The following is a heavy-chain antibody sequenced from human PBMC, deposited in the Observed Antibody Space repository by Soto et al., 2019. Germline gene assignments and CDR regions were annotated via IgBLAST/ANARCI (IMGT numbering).Heavy chain of an antibody. CDR2: IYHSEST. CDR1: GGSMYSPNW. J-gene: IGHJ4*02. D-gene: IGHD2-15*01. V-gene: IGHV4-4*02. Sequence: QVQLQESGPGLVKPSGTLSLTCAVSGGSMYSPNWWTWVRQTPGKGLQWIGEIYHSESTNYNPSLKSRVTIYVDKSKNQFSLKLTSLTAADTAIYSCARGSTRIRGLFDYWGQGLLVTVSS. CDR3: ARGSTRIRGLFDY.